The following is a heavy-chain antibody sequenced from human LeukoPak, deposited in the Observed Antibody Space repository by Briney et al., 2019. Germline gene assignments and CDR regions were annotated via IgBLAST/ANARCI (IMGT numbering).Heavy chain of an antibody. D-gene: IGHD3-10*01. CDR3: ARAPYGSGSYYNPLDY. J-gene: IGHJ4*02. CDR2: INWNGGST. V-gene: IGHV3-20*04. CDR1: GFTFRSYA. Sequence: GGSLRLSCAASGFTFRSYAMSWVRQAPGKGLEWVSGINWNGGSTGYADSVKGRFTISRDNAKNSLYLQMNSLRAEDTALYYCARAPYGSGSYYNPLDYWGQGTLVTVSS.